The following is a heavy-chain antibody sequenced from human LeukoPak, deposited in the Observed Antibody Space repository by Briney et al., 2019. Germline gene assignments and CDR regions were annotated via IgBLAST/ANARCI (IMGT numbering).Heavy chain of an antibody. D-gene: IGHD6-13*01. CDR1: GGSFSGYY. Sequence: PSETLSLTCAVYGGSFSGYYWSRIRQPPGKGLEWIGEINHSGSTNYNPSLKSRVTISVDTSKNQFSLKLSSVTAADTAVYYCARGRQQLAWVTYYYYYYMDVWGKGTTVTVSS. V-gene: IGHV4-34*01. CDR2: INHSGST. CDR3: ARGRQQLAWVTYYYYYYMDV. J-gene: IGHJ6*03.